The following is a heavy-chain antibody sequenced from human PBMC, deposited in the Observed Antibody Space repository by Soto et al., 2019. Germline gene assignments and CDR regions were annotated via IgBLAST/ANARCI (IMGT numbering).Heavy chain of an antibody. CDR1: GGSIRGSNYY. D-gene: IGHD3-10*01. CDR3: ARPYAAQYG. V-gene: IGHV4-39*01. CDR2: IYYGGTT. J-gene: IGHJ1*01. Sequence: SETLSLTCTVSGGSIRGSNYYWGWIRQPPGKGLEWIASIYYGGTTHYNPSLESRVIISVDMSKNQFSLELSSVTAADTAVYYCARPYAAQYGWGPGILVTVSS.